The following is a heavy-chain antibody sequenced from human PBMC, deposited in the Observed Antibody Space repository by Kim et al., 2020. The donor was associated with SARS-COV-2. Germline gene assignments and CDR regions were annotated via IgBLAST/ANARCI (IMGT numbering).Heavy chain of an antibody. J-gene: IGHJ4*02. D-gene: IGHD5-12*01. V-gene: IGHV1-69*01. Sequence: FQGRVTITADESTSTAYMELSSLRAEDTAVYYCARVQGPRDGYNLAHFDYWGQGTLVTVSS. CDR3: ARVQGPRDGYNLAHFDY.